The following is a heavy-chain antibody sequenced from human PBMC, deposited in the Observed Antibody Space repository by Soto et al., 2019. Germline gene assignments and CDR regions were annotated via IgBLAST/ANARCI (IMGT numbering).Heavy chain of an antibody. Sequence: GGSLRLSCAASGFTFSSYWMHWVRQAPGKGLVWVSRINSDGSSTSYADSVKGRFTISRDNAKNTLYLQMNSLRAEDTAVYYCARRYYDFWSGHTEYYYYGMDVWGQGTTVTVSS. J-gene: IGHJ6*02. CDR3: ARRYYDFWSGHTEYYYYGMDV. CDR1: GFTFSSYW. D-gene: IGHD3-3*01. CDR2: INSDGSST. V-gene: IGHV3-74*01.